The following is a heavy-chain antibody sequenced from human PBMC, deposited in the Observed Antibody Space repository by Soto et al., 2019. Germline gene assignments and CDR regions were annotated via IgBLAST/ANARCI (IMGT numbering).Heavy chain of an antibody. D-gene: IGHD1-26*01. J-gene: IGHJ6*02. V-gene: IGHV3-23*01. CDR2: LSASGATT. Sequence: EVQLLESGGGLVQPGGSLRLSCAASGFTFSTYAMTWVRQAPGKGLKWVSALSASGATTYHADSVKGRFTISRDNSESTLYLQMNSLRAEDTAVYYCAKGLSGSQYYDYGMDVWGQGTTVTVSS. CDR1: GFTFSTYA. CDR3: AKGLSGSQYYDYGMDV.